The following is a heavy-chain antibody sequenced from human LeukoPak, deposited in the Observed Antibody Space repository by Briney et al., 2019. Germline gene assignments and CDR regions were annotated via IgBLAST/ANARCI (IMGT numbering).Heavy chain of an antibody. CDR3: ARDRVRGVAYGMDV. Sequence: PGGSLRLSCAASGFTVSSNYMSWVRQAAGKGLEWVSVIYSGGSTYYADSVKGRFTISRDNSKNTLYLQMNSLRAEDTAVYYCARDRVRGVAYGMDVWGQGTTVTVSS. J-gene: IGHJ6*02. D-gene: IGHD3-10*01. V-gene: IGHV3-66*01. CDR1: GFTVSSNY. CDR2: IYSGGST.